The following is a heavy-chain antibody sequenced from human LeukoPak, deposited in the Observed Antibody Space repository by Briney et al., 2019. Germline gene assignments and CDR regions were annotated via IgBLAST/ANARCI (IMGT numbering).Heavy chain of an antibody. V-gene: IGHV4-34*01. CDR3: ARVYRYSSGWYDDY. D-gene: IGHD6-19*01. CDR1: GGSFSGYY. J-gene: IGHJ4*02. Sequence: SETLSLTCAVYGGSFSGYYWSWIRQPPGKGLEWIGGINHSGSTNYNPSLKSRVTISVDTSKNQFSLKLSSVTAADTAVYYCARVYRYSSGWYDDYWGQGTLVTVSS. CDR2: INHSGST.